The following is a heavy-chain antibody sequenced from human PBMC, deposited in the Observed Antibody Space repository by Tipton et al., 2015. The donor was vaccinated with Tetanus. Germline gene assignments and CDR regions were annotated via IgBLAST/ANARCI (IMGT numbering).Heavy chain of an antibody. V-gene: IGHV3-23*01. J-gene: IGHJ4*02. Sequence: SLRLSCAASGFTFSSYAMNWVRQAPGKGLEWVSGISGSDGITYYADSVRGRFTVSRDNSKNTLYLQMNSLGADDTAVYYCAKDGCFSVGCLGSDYWGQGNLVTVSS. CDR2: ISGSDGIT. CDR3: AKDGCFSVGCLGSDY. D-gene: IGHD5/OR15-5a*01. CDR1: GFTFSSYA.